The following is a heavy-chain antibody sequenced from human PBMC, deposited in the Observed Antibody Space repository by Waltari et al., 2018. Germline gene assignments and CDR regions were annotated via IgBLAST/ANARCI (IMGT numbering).Heavy chain of an antibody. V-gene: IGHV4-38-2*02. J-gene: IGHJ4*02. D-gene: IGHD3-10*01. CDR1: GYSISSGYY. CDR2: IYHSGST. Sequence: QVQLQESGPGLVKPSETLSLTCTVSGYSISSGYYWGWIRQPPGKGLEWIGSIYHSGSTYYNPSLKSRVTISVDTSKNQFSLKLSSVTAADTAVYYCAGALWLHSNKYYFDYWGQGTLVTVSS. CDR3: AGALWLHSNKYYFDY.